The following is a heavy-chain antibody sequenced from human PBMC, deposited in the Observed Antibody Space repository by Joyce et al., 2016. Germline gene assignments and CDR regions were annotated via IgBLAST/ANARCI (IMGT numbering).Heavy chain of an antibody. D-gene: IGHD2-2*01. Sequence: QVQLVQSGAEVKKPGASVKVSCKASGYTFTDYGMHWVRPAPGQSLEWLGRINAGNGNTKYSQNFQGRLAITRGTSATTVYMELSILTSEDTAVYYCARGGKTFCRYTTCYLATYGLDVWGQGTAVTVFS. V-gene: IGHV1-3*01. CDR2: INAGNGNT. CDR1: GYTFTDYG. CDR3: ARGGKTFCRYTTCYLATYGLDV. J-gene: IGHJ6*02.